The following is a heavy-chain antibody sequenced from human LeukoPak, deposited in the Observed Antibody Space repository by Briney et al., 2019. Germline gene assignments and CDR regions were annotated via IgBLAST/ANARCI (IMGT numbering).Heavy chain of an antibody. CDR3: ARTPAAMRGWYYYYYMDV. Sequence: GGSLRLSCAASGFTFSSYWMSWVRQAPGKGLEWVANIKQGGSEKYYVDSVKGRFTISRDNAKNSLYLQMNSLRAEDTAVYYCARTPAAMRGWYYYYYMDVWGQGTTVTVSS. D-gene: IGHD2-2*01. V-gene: IGHV3-7*01. CDR1: GFTFSSYW. CDR2: IKQGGSEK. J-gene: IGHJ6*03.